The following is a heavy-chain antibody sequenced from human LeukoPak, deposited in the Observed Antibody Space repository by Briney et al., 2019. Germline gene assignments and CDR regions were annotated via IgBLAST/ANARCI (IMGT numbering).Heavy chain of an antibody. Sequence: GGSLRLSCAASGFTFSSYAMSWVRQAPGKGLEWVSAISGSGGSTYYADSVKGRFTISRDNSKDTLYLQMNSLRAEDTAVYYCAKAVKMGQLEYYFDYWGQGTLVTVSS. CDR2: ISGSGGST. CDR1: GFTFSSYA. CDR3: AKAVKMGQLEYYFDY. D-gene: IGHD6-6*01. V-gene: IGHV3-23*01. J-gene: IGHJ4*02.